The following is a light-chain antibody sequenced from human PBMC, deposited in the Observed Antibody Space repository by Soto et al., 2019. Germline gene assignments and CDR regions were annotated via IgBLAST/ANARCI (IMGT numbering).Light chain of an antibody. V-gene: IGKV4-1*01. CDR2: WAS. J-gene: IGKJ1*01. Sequence: IVMTQSPDSLAVSLGERATINCKSSQSVLYSSNNKNYLAWYQQKPGQPPKLLIYWASTRESGVPYRFSFSGSGRDFTLTVTSLHAEDVGVYYCRKYYSPPPACDQATKIEIK. CDR3: RKYYSPPPA. CDR1: QSVLYSSNNKNY.